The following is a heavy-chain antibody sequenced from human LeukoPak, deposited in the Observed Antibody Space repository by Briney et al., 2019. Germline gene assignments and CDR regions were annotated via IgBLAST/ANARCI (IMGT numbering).Heavy chain of an antibody. Sequence: GGSLRLSCAASGFTFDDYGMSWVRQAPGKGLEWVSGINWNGGSTGYADSVKGRFTISRDNAKNSLYLQMNSLRAKDTALYYCARVDYYGSEYYFDYWGQGTLVTVSS. CDR2: INWNGGST. CDR3: ARVDYYGSEYYFDY. D-gene: IGHD3-10*01. J-gene: IGHJ4*02. CDR1: GFTFDDYG. V-gene: IGHV3-20*04.